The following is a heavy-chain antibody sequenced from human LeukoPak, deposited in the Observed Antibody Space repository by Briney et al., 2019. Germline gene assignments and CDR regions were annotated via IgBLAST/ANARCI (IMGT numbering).Heavy chain of an antibody. J-gene: IGHJ4*02. V-gene: IGHV3-7*03. CDR3: AREVVATASAFDC. D-gene: IGHD2-21*01. CDR1: GFSFSSFW. Sequence: PGGSLRLSCTASGFSFSSFWMSWVRQAPGKGLEWVANIKDDGSEKNHVDSLKGRFSISRDNARNSLYLQISSLRAEDTAVYYCAREVVATASAFDCWGQGTLVTVSS. CDR2: IKDDGSEK.